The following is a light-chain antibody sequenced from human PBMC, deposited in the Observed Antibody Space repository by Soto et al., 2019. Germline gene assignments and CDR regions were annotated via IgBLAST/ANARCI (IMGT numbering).Light chain of an antibody. CDR3: AAWDDILNGYV. V-gene: IGLV1-44*01. J-gene: IGLJ2*01. CDR2: SNY. Sequence: QSVLTQPPSASETPGQRVTISCSGSSSNIESNTVTWYQQLPGTAPKLVIYSNYDRPSGVPDRFSGSTSGTSASLVIRGLQSEDEADYYCAAWDDILNGYVFGDGTKLTVL. CDR1: SSNIESNT.